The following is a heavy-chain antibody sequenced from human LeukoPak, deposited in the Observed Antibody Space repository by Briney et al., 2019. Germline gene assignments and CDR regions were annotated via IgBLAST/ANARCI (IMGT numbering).Heavy chain of an antibody. CDR3: ARDIGSWSRSWFDP. V-gene: IGHV4-39*07. CDR2: IYYSGST. CDR1: GGSISSSSYY. Sequence: PSETLSLTCTVSGGSISSSSYYWGWIRQPPGKGLERIGSIYYSGSTYYNPSLKSRVTISVDTSKNQFSLKLSSVTAADTAVYYCARDIGSWSRSWFDPWGQGTLVTVSS. J-gene: IGHJ5*02. D-gene: IGHD6-13*01.